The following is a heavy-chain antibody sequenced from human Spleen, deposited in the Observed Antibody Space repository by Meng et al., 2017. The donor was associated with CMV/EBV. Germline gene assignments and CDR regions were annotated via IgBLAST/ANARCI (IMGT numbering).Heavy chain of an antibody. CDR2: INPHSGGT. CDR1: GYIFTEYY. V-gene: IGHV1-2*02. J-gene: IGHJ4*02. Sequence: ASVKVSCKAPGYIFTEYYIHWVRQAPGQGLEWLGWINPHSGGTNYAQKFQGRVTLTSDTSVSTAYTELSGLTSDDTAVYYCARVNWSYASNWGQGTLVTVSS. CDR3: ARVNWSYASN. D-gene: IGHD1-7*01.